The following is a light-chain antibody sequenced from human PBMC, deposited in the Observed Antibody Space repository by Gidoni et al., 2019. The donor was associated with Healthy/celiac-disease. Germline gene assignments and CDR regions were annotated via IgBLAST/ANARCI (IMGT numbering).Light chain of an antibody. CDR1: QSVSSY. Sequence: EIVLTQSPATLSLSPGERATLSCRASQSVSSYLAWYQQKPGQAPRLLIYDASNRATGIPARFSGRGSGTDFTRTISSLEPEDVAVYYCQQRSNWPPYTFGQGTKLEIK. CDR3: QQRSNWPPYT. CDR2: DAS. V-gene: IGKV3-11*01. J-gene: IGKJ2*01.